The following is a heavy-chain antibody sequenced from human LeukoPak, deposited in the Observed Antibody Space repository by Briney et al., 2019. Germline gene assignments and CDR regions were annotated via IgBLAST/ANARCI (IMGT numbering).Heavy chain of an antibody. J-gene: IGHJ4*02. CDR3: ARDPNIVVVPAALFDY. D-gene: IGHD2-2*01. Sequence: AGGSLRLSCAASGFTFSSYSMNWVRRAPGKGLEWVSSISSSSSYIYYADSVKGRFTISRDNAKNSLYLQMNSLRAEDTAVYYCARDPNIVVVPAALFDYWGQGTLVTVSS. CDR2: ISSSSSYI. CDR1: GFTFSSYS. V-gene: IGHV3-21*01.